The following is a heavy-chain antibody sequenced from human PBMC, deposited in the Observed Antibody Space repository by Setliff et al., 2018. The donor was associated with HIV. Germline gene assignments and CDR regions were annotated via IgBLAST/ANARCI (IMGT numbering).Heavy chain of an antibody. CDR3: AATYFRGGGRDCPKMYDY. V-gene: IGHV4-61*09. Sequence: SETLSLTCTVSGGSISSDTFYWSWIRQPAGKGLEWIGHVYARGNTNYNPSLKSRVTISVDTSKKQFSLKLNSVTAADSAIYYCAATYFRGGGRDCPKMYDYWGQGSLVTVSS. CDR1: GGSISSDTFY. J-gene: IGHJ4*02. CDR2: VYARGNT. D-gene: IGHD2-21*02.